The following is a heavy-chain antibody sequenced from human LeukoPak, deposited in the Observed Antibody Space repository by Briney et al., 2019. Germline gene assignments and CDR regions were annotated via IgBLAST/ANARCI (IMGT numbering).Heavy chain of an antibody. CDR3: AGWTMTREYYFDY. CDR2: IYYSGST. D-gene: IGHD3-22*01. J-gene: IGHJ4*02. CDR1: GGSISSSSYY. V-gene: IGHV4-39*01. Sequence: SETLSLTCAVSGGSISSSSYYWGWIRQPPGKGLEWIGSIYYSGSTYYNPSLKSRVTISVDTSKNQFSLKLSSVTAADTAVYYCAGWTMTREYYFDYWGQGTLVTVSS.